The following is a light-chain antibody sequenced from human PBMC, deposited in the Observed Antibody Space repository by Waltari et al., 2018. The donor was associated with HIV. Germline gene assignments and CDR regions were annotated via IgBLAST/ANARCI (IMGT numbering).Light chain of an antibody. CDR3: QSYDSSLSAL. CDR1: SSNIGAGFD. CDR2: SNS. Sequence: HSVLTQPPSVSGAPGQRVTISCTGSSSNIGAGFDVHWYQHLPGTAPKLLIYSNSNRPSGVPDRFPGSKSGTSASLAITGLQAEDEADYYCQSYDSSLSALFGGGTKLTVL. J-gene: IGLJ2*01. V-gene: IGLV1-40*01.